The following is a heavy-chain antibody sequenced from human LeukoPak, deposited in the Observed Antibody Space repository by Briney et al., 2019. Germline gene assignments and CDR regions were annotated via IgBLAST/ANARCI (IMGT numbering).Heavy chain of an antibody. CDR1: GFTFSSYS. D-gene: IGHD1-26*01. Sequence: GGSLRLSCAASGFTFSSYSMNWVRQAPGKGLEWVANINQDASEKYYVDSVKGRFTISRDNAKNSLYLQINSLRVEDTAVYYCARASSGRYFAFIDYWGQGILVTVSS. CDR2: INQDASEK. CDR3: ARASSGRYFAFIDY. J-gene: IGHJ4*02. V-gene: IGHV3-7*01.